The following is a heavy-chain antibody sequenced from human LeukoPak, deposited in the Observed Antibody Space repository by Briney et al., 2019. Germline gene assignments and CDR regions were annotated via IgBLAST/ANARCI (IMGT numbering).Heavy chain of an antibody. CDR1: GFTFSTYS. D-gene: IGHD6-13*01. CDR2: ISSSSSYI. CDR3: ARAHRSSWYGFGF. V-gene: IGHV3-21*01. Sequence: GGSLRLSCAASGFTFSTYSMNWLRQAPGKGLEWVSSISSSSSYIYYADSVKGRFTISRDNAKNALYLQMNSLRAEDTAVYYCARAHRSSWYGFGFWGQGTLVTVSS. J-gene: IGHJ4*02.